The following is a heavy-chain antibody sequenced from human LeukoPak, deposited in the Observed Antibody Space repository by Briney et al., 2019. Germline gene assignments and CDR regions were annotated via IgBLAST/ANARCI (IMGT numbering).Heavy chain of an antibody. CDR2: ISAYNGNT. D-gene: IGHD1-26*01. CDR3: ARSPRLEKWARLPDY. V-gene: IGHV1-18*01. CDR1: GYTFTSYG. Sequence: ASVKVSCEASGYTFTSYGISWVRQAPGQGLEWMGWISAYNGNTNYAQKLQGRVTMTKDTSTSTAYMELRSLRSDDTAVYYCARSPRLEKWARLPDYWGQGTLVTVSS. J-gene: IGHJ4*02.